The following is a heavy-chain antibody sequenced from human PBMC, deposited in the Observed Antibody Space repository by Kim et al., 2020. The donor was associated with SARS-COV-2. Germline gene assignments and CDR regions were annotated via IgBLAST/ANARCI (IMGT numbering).Heavy chain of an antibody. D-gene: IGHD1-26*01. CDR3: ARLAKSGSFTVYYYGMDV. CDR1: GFTIRTYS. V-gene: IGHV3-21*06. CDR2: ISTIGAYV. J-gene: IGHJ6*02. Sequence: GGSLRLSCAASGFTIRTYSMSWVRQAPGKGLEWVSSISTIGAYVYYADSVKGRFTISRDNAKSSVYLQMNSLRAEDTAVYFCARLAKSGSFTVYYYGMDVWGQGTTVTVSS.